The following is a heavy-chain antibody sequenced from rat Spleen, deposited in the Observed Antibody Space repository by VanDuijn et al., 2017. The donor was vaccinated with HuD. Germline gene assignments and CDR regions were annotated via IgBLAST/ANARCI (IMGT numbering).Heavy chain of an antibody. CDR1: FYSITSSYK. D-gene: IGHD1-12*01. Sequence: EVQLQESGPGLVKPSQSLSLTCSVTFYSITSSYKWTWIRQFPGNKLEWMGYINSAGSTNYNPSLESRISFTRDASKNQFFLQLNSVTTEDTATYYCARTSWDDFDYWGQGVMVTVSS. CDR2: INSAGST. J-gene: IGHJ2*01. V-gene: IGHV3-3*01. CDR3: ARTSWDDFDY.